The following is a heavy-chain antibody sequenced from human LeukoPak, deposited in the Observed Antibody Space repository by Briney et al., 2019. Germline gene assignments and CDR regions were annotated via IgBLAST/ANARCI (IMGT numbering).Heavy chain of an antibody. CDR1: GGSISSSSYY. V-gene: IGHV4-39*01. CDR3: ARRNSSGWYGRGYDFDY. J-gene: IGHJ4*02. Sequence: PSETLSLTCTVSGGSISSSSYYWGWIRQPPGKGLEWIGSIYYSGSTYYNPSLKSRVTISVDTSKNQFSLKLSSVTAADTAVYYCARRNSSGWYGRGYDFDYWGQGTLVTVSS. D-gene: IGHD6-19*01. CDR2: IYYSGST.